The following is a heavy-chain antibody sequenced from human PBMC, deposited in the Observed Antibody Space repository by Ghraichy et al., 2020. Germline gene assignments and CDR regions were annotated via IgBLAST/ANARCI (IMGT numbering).Heavy chain of an antibody. D-gene: IGHD3-3*01. CDR2: ISAYNGNT. V-gene: IGHV1-18*01. Sequence: ASVKVSCKASGYTFTSYGISWVRQAPGQGLEWMGWISAYNGNTNYAQKLQGRVIMTTDTSTSTAYMELRSLRSDDTAVYYCARVLLFLEWLSPIDYWGQGILVTVSS. CDR1: GYTFTSYG. CDR3: ARVLLFLEWLSPIDY. J-gene: IGHJ4*02.